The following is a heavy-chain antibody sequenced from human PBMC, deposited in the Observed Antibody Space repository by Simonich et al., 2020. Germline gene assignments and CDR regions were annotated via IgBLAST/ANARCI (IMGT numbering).Heavy chain of an antibody. V-gene: IGHV3-30*07. CDR2: ISNDGSNK. CDR1: GFTFSSYA. CDR3: ARDRNWGWFDP. J-gene: IGHJ5*02. D-gene: IGHD7-27*01. Sequence: QVQLVESGGGVVQPGRSLRLSCAASGFTFSSYAMHWVRQAPGKGLGWVAVISNDGSNKYSADAVKGRFTISRDNSKNTLYLQMNSLRAEDTAVYYCARDRNWGWFDPWGQGTLVTVSS.